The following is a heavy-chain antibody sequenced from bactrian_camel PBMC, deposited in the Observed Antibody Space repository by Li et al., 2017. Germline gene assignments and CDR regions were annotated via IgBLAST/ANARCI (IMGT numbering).Heavy chain of an antibody. J-gene: IGHJ4*01. CDR2: LGHDRGT. D-gene: IGHD1*01. Sequence: HVQLVESGGGSVQAGGSLRLSCTAPGFTFDDDSDVGWYRQAPGKECELVSVLGHDRGTYYADSVKGRFTISRDPAKKTVNLQMNSLGPEDNGMYYCAQGPLGYWLNTPPPEEYNSWGPGTQVTVS. CDR3: AQGPLGYWLNTPPPEEYNS. V-gene: IGHV3S63*01. CDR1: GFTFDDDSD.